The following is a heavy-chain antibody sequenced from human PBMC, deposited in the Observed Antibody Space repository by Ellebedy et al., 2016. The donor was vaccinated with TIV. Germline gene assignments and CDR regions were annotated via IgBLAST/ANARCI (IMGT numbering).Heavy chain of an antibody. V-gene: IGHV3-23*01. Sequence: GESLKISCAASGFTFADYAMSWVRQAPGRGLEWVSGIRGSGDTTYYAESVKGRLTISRDNSKYTLNLQMNSLRAEDTAVYFCVKTSRSNSGYDSPFDYWGQGALVGVSS. CDR2: IRGSGDTT. D-gene: IGHD5-12*01. J-gene: IGHJ4*02. CDR3: VKTSRSNSGYDSPFDY. CDR1: GFTFADYA.